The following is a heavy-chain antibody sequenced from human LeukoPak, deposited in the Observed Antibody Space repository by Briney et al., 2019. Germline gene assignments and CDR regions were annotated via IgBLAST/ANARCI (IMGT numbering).Heavy chain of an antibody. V-gene: IGHV1-2*06. D-gene: IGHD3-10*01. CDR2: INPNSGGT. CDR1: GYTFTGYY. Sequence: ASVKVSCKASGYTFTGYYIHWVRRAPGQGLEWVGRINPNSGGTDYAQRFQGRVTMTRDTSISTAYMELSRLRSDDTAVYYCARDGANKVRGVHYFCMDVWGKGTTVTVSS. J-gene: IGHJ6*03. CDR3: ARDGANKVRGVHYFCMDV.